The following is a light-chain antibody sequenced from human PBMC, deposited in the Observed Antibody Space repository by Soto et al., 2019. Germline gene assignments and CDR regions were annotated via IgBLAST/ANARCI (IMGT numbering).Light chain of an antibody. CDR3: QQYNNWLWT. V-gene: IGKV3-15*01. Sequence: EIVMTQSPATLSVSPGERATLSCRASQSVSSSLAWYQQKPGQAPRLLIYGASTRATGIPARFSGSGSGTEFTLTISSLQSEDFEVYYCQQYNNWLWTFGQGTKVEIK. J-gene: IGKJ1*01. CDR2: GAS. CDR1: QSVSSS.